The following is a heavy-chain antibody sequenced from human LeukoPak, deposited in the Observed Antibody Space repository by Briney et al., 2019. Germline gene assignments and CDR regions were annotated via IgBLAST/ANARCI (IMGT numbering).Heavy chain of an antibody. D-gene: IGHD4-11*01. J-gene: IGHJ4*02. CDR1: GFTFSSYS. CDR3: ARFSTVTTSFDY. V-gene: IGHV3-21*01. CDR2: ISSSSSYI. Sequence: GGPLRLSCAASGFTFSSYSMNWVRQAPGKGLEWVSSISSSSSYIYYADSVKGRFTISRDNAKNSLYLQMNSLRAEDTAVYYCARFSTVTTSFDYWGQGTLVTVSS.